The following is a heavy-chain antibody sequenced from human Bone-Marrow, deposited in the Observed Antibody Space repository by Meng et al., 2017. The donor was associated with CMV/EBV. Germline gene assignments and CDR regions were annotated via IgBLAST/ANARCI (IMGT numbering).Heavy chain of an antibody. D-gene: IGHD1-26*01. V-gene: IGHV4-59*12. Sequence: SEPLSLTCTVSGGSISSYYWSWIRQPPGKGLEWIGYIYYSGSTNYNPSPKSRVTISVDTSKNQFSLKLSSVTAADTAVYYCARDRIVGATLDYWGQGTLVTVSS. CDR2: IYYSGST. CDR3: ARDRIVGATLDY. CDR1: GGSISSYY. J-gene: IGHJ4*02.